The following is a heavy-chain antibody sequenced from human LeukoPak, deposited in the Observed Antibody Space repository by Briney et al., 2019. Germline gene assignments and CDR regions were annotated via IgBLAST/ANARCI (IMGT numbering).Heavy chain of an antibody. CDR2: ISAYNGNT. CDR1: GYTFTGYY. D-gene: IGHD6-13*01. V-gene: IGHV1-18*04. Sequence: ASVKVSCKASGYTFTGYYMHWVRQAPGQGLEWMGWISAYNGNTNYAQKLQGRVTMTTDTSTSTAYMELRSLRSDDTAVYYCARDSPSIAAATSWGDYWGQGTLVTVSS. CDR3: ARDSPSIAAATSWGDY. J-gene: IGHJ4*02.